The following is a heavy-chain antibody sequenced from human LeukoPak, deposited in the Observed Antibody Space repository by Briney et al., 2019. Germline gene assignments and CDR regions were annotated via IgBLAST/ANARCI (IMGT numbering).Heavy chain of an antibody. CDR1: GGSFSGYY. J-gene: IGHJ3*02. CDR2: INHSGST. Sequence: SETLSLTCAVYGGSFSGYYWSWIRQPPGKGLEWIGEINHSGSTNYNPSLKSRVTISVDTSKNQFSLKLSSVTAADTAVYYCARDYGGNSLSDAFDIWGQGTMVTVSS. D-gene: IGHD4-23*01. V-gene: IGHV4-34*01. CDR3: ARDYGGNSLSDAFDI.